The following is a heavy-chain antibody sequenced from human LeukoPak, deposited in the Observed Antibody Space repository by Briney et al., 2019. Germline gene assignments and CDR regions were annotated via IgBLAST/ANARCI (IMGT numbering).Heavy chain of an antibody. V-gene: IGHV4-4*07. CDR1: GGSISMYY. CDR2: RFSSGIT. Sequence: SETLSLTCTVSGGSISMYYWSWIRQPAGKGPEWIGRRFSSGITNYNPSLKSRVSMSVDTSKNQFSLKLTSVTAADTAVYYCARDGYGSSMDVWGKGTTVTVSS. D-gene: IGHD6-13*01. CDR3: ARDGYGSSMDV. J-gene: IGHJ6*03.